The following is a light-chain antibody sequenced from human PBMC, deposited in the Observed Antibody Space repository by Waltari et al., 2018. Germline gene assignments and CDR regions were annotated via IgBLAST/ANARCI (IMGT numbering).Light chain of an antibody. J-gene: IGKJ2*01. V-gene: IGKV3-15*01. CDR3: QHSDT. CDR2: GAS. Sequence: EIVMMQSPGTLSVSPGEKATISCRASQSVSSNLAWYQQKPGQSPRLLIYGASTRATGIPARFSGSGSGTDFTLTISSLQSEDFAVYYCQHSDTFGQGTKLEIK. CDR1: QSVSSN.